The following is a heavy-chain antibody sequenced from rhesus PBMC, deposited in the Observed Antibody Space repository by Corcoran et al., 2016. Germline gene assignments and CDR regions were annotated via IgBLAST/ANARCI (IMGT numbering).Heavy chain of an antibody. V-gene: IGHV4-80*01. D-gene: IGHD2-33*01. CDR3: AGSHCGDRGCYQAY. CDR1: GASIGTYW. Sequence: QVQLQESGPGLVKPSETLSLTCGVSGASIGTYWWSWIRQPPGKGLEGVGEISGNYGSTHDHPSLASRATISKYASKNQFSLNLGSVPAADTAVYYCAGSHCGDRGCYQAYWGQGVLVTVSS. CDR2: ISGNYGST. J-gene: IGHJ4*01.